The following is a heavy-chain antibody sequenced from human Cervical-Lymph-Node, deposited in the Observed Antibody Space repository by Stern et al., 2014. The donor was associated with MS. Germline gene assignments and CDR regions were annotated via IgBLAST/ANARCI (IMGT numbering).Heavy chain of an antibody. D-gene: IGHD3-10*01. V-gene: IGHV3-30*18. CDR3: VKRGITEVRGVRLGDY. CDR2: MTYDGSDT. CDR1: GCTFSSDR. J-gene: IGHJ4*02. Sequence: QVQLEESGGGVVQPSKSLRLTCTVSGCTFSSDRFHWVRHAPAEGLGLESVMTYDGSDTYYAESVKGRFTISRDNSKNTLYLEMRSLRPEDTAVYYCVKRGITEVRGVRLGDYWGPGTLVIVSS.